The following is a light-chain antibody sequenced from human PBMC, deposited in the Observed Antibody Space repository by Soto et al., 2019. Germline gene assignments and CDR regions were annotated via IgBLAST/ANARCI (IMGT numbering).Light chain of an antibody. CDR2: GAS. V-gene: IGKV3-11*01. CDR1: QSIGNY. Sequence: EVVLIQSPATLSLSPGEGATLXXRASQSIGNYLAWYQQKPGQAPRXPIYGASNRATGIPDRFSGSGSGTDFTLTISSLEPEDFAVYYCQQRSNWPPTFGQGTRL. CDR3: QQRSNWPPT. J-gene: IGKJ5*01.